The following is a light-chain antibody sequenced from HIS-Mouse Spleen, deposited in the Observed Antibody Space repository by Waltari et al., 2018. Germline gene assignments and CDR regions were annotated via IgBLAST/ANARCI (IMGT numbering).Light chain of an antibody. Sequence: EIVLTQSPATLSLSPGERATLSCRASQSVSSYLAWYQQKPGQAPRLLIYDASNRATGIPARFSGSGSGTDFTLTISRLEPEDCAVYYCQQRSNWPPFGQGTKVEIK. CDR1: QSVSSY. J-gene: IGKJ1*01. V-gene: IGKV3-11*01. CDR3: QQRSNWPP. CDR2: DAS.